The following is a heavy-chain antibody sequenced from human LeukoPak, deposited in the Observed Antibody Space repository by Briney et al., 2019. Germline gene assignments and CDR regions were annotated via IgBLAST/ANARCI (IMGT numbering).Heavy chain of an antibody. V-gene: IGHV3-21*01. D-gene: IGHD3-10*01. J-gene: IGHJ3*02. CDR2: ISSSSSYI. Sequence: GGSLRLSCAASGFTFSSYSMNWVRQAPGKGLEWVSSISSSSSYIYYADSVKGRFTISRDNAKNSLYLQMNSLRAEDTAVYYCARDRRGTLDAFDIRGQGTMVTVSS. CDR3: ARDRRGTLDAFDI. CDR1: GFTFSSYS.